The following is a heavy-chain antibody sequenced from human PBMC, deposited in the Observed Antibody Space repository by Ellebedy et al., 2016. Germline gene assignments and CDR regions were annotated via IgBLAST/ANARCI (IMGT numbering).Heavy chain of an antibody. J-gene: IGHJ6*03. Sequence: ASVKVSCXASGYTFTGYYMHWVRQAPGQGLEWMGWINPNSGGTNYAQKFQGRVTMTRDTSISTAYMELSSLRSEDTAVYYCASESGSGSYYNPYYMDVWGKGTTVTVSS. CDR2: INPNSGGT. CDR1: GYTFTGYY. CDR3: ASESGSGSYYNPYYMDV. V-gene: IGHV1-2*02. D-gene: IGHD3-10*01.